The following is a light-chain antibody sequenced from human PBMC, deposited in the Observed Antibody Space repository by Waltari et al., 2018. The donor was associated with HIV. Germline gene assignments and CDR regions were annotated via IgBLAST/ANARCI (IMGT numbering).Light chain of an antibody. Sequence: DIQMTQSPSSLSASIGDRVNITGRASQTVSTYLNWYQQKPGKAPKLLIYASSSLQRGVPSMFSGSGSGTEFTLTISSLQPEDFATYYCQQSFNNPRSFGQGTKVEVK. CDR3: QQSFNNPRS. CDR2: ASS. CDR1: QTVSTY. J-gene: IGKJ1*01. V-gene: IGKV1-39*01.